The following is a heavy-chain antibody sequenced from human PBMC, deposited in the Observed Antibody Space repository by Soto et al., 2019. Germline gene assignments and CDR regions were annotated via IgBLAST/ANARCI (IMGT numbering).Heavy chain of an antibody. D-gene: IGHD2-15*01. CDR2: IIPIFGTA. J-gene: IGHJ6*02. Sequence: SVKVSCKASGGTFSSYAISWVRQAPGQGLEWMGGIIPIFGTANYAQKFQGRVTITADESTSTAYMELSSLRSEDTAVYYCARARVVTGSLYYYYYGMDVWGQGTTVTVSS. CDR3: ARARVVTGSLYYYYYGMDV. CDR1: GGTFSSYA. V-gene: IGHV1-69*13.